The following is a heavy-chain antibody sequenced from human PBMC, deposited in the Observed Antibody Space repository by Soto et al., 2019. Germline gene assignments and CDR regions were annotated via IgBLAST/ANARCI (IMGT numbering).Heavy chain of an antibody. J-gene: IGHJ5*02. CDR1: GGSISSGGYS. D-gene: IGHD2-2*01. Sequence: QLQLQESGSGLVKPSQTLSLTCAVSGGSISSGGYSWSWIRQPPGKGLEWIGYIYHSGSTYYNPALKSPVSIFVDRAQSQSSLQPSSVPAADLAVYYCARVPDRWGQGTLVTVSS. V-gene: IGHV4-30-2*01. CDR3: ARVPDR. CDR2: IYHSGST.